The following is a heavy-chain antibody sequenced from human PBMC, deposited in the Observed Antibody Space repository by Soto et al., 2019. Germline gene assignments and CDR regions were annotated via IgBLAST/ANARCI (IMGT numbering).Heavy chain of an antibody. D-gene: IGHD1-1*01. CDR1: GFTFSSYA. J-gene: IGHJ6*02. Sequence: GGSLRLSCAASGFTFSSYAMRWVRQAPGKGLEWVSAISGSGDSTYYADSVKGRFTISRDNSKNTLYLQMSSLRAEDTAVYYCAQTAGGPGAPQKFYYYGLDVGGQGPTVTVSS. CDR2: ISGSGDST. V-gene: IGHV3-23*01. CDR3: AQTAGGPGAPQKFYYYGLDV.